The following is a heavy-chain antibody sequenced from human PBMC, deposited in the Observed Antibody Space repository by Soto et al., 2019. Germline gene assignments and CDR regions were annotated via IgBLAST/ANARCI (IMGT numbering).Heavy chain of an antibody. J-gene: IGHJ5*02. CDR3: TRHATYYDSGRYIGDWFDL. CDR2: IKGKANSYAT. V-gene: IGHV3-73*01. D-gene: IGHD3-22*01. Sequence: EVQLVESGGGLVQPGGSLRLSCGASGFTFSGHGIHWVRQASGKGLEWIGRIKGKANSYATEYAASLKGRFTISRDDSENTAYLQMNRLKSEDTAVYYCTRHATYYDSGRYIGDWFDLWGQRTLVTVSS. CDR1: GFTFSGHG.